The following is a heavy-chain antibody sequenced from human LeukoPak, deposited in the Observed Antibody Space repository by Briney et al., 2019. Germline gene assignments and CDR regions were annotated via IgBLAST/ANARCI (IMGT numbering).Heavy chain of an antibody. D-gene: IGHD5-12*01. Sequence: SQTLSLTCALSGDTVSSNSAAWNWIRQSPSRGLEWLGRTYYRSKWYNDYAVSVKSRITINPDTSKNQFSLQLNSVTPEDTAVYYCARDSGYDLSDAFDIWGQGTMVTVSS. CDR3: ARDSGYDLSDAFDI. V-gene: IGHV6-1*01. J-gene: IGHJ3*02. CDR1: GDTVSSNSAA. CDR2: TYYRSKWYN.